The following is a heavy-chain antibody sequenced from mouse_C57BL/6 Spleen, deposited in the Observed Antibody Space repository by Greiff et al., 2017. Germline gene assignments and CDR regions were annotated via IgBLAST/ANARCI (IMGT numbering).Heavy chain of an antibody. D-gene: IGHD2-2*01. V-gene: IGHV1-39*01. CDR2: INPNHGTT. CDR1: GYSFTDYN. CDR3: ARGIYGYEGDYYAMDY. J-gene: IGHJ4*01. Sequence: VQLQQSGPELVKPGASVKISCKASGYSFTDYNMHWVKQSPGKSLEWIGVINPNHGTTSYNQKFKGKATLTVDQSSSTAFMQLNSLTSEDSAVYYCARGIYGYEGDYYAMDYWGQGTSVTVSS.